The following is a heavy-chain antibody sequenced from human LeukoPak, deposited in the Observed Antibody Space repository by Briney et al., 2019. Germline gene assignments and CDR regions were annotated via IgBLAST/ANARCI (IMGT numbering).Heavy chain of an antibody. CDR1: GYTFTGYY. Sequence: ASVTVSCKASGYTFTGYYMHWVRQAPGQGLEWMGWINPNSGGTNYAQKFQGRVTMTRDTSISTAYMELSRLRSDDTAVYYCARVVDYRNNWFDPWGQGTLVTVSS. V-gene: IGHV1-2*02. CDR2: INPNSGGT. CDR3: ARVVDYRNNWFDP. D-gene: IGHD4-11*01. J-gene: IGHJ5*02.